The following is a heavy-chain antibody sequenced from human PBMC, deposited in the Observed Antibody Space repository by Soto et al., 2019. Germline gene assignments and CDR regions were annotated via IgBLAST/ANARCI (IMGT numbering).Heavy chain of an antibody. J-gene: IGHJ2*01. D-gene: IGHD2-2*01. V-gene: IGHV1-2*02. CDR1: GYPFTDYY. CDR3: AIRTGQLAIISEFDGDWFFEV. CDR2: INPDSGGA. Sequence: ASVKVSCKTSGYPFTDYYIHWVRRAPGQGLEWVGWINPDSGGANLAQRVQGRGTMTSDTSINTAYMELSSLRSDDTAVYYCAIRTGQLAIISEFDGDWFFEVWGRGTLVTVS.